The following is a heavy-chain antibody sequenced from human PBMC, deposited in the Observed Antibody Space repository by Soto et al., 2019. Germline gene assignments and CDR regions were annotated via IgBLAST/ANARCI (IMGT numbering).Heavy chain of an antibody. CDR1: GGSISSGDSY. Sequence: QVQLQESGPGLVKPSQTLSLTCTVSGGSISSGDSYWSWIRQPPGKGLEWIGYIYYSGSTYYNPSLKGRVTIAVDTSKNQFSLKLNSVTAADTAVYYCARYYYASGSERWFDPWGQGTLVTVSS. J-gene: IGHJ5*02. D-gene: IGHD3-10*01. CDR3: ARYYYASGSERWFDP. CDR2: IYYSGST. V-gene: IGHV4-30-4*01.